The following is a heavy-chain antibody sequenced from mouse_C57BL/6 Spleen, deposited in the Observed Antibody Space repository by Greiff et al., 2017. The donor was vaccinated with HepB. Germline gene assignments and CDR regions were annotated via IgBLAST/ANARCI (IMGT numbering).Heavy chain of an antibody. D-gene: IGHD2-5*01. CDR1: GFNIKDYY. Sequence: VQLQQSGAELVRPGASVKLSCTASGFNIKDYYMHWVKQRPEQGLEWIGRIDPEDGDTEYAPKFQGKATMTADTSSNTAYLQRSSLTSEDTAVYYCTTAYYSNYFDYWGQGTTLTVSS. CDR3: TTAYYSNYFDY. J-gene: IGHJ2*01. V-gene: IGHV14-1*01. CDR2: IDPEDGDT.